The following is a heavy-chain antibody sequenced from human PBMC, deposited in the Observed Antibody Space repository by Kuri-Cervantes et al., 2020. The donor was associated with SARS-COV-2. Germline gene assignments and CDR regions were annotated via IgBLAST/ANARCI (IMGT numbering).Heavy chain of an antibody. CDR1: GFAFSSYG. CDR3: AKDRVGVQDF. D-gene: IGHD2-21*01. J-gene: IGHJ4*02. CDR2: ISYDGSNK. V-gene: IGHV3-30*18. Sequence: GGSLRVSCAASGFAFSSYGMHWVRQAPGKGLEWVAVISYDGSNKYYADSVKGRFTISRDNSKNTLYLQMNSLRAEDTAVYYCAKDRVGVQDFWGQGTLVTVSS.